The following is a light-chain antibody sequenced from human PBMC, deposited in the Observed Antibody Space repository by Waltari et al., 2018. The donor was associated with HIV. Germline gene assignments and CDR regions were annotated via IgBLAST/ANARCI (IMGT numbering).Light chain of an antibody. CDR3: QQYKSYPLT. V-gene: IGKV1-16*02. J-gene: IGKJ5*01. CDR2: AAS. Sequence: IQMTQSPSSLSASVGDRVTITCRANEDVGNYLAWFQQKPGEAPKSLIFAASTLRGGVPSKFRDSGSGTFFTLTISSLHSEDFATYYCQQYKSYPLTFGQGTRLEIK. CDR1: EDVGNY.